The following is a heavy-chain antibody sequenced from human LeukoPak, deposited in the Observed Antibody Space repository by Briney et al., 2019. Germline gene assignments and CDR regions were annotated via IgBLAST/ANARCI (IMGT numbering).Heavy chain of an antibody. V-gene: IGHV4-59*08. CDR1: GGSVSSYY. Sequence: PSETLSLTCTVSGGSVSSYYWSWIRQPPGKGLEWIAYIYYSGSTDYNPSLKSRVTISLDTSKNQFSLKLRSVTAADTAVYYCAGSGGVVPAAWEHQFDCWGQGTLVTVSS. CDR3: AGSGGVVPAAWEHQFDC. D-gene: IGHD2-2*01. J-gene: IGHJ4*02. CDR2: IYYSGST.